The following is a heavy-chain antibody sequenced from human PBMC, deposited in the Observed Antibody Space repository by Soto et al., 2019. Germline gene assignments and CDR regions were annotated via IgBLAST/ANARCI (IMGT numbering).Heavy chain of an antibody. CDR3: ARGDYVFDYYYGMDV. D-gene: IGHD4-17*01. CDR1: GGSFSGYY. J-gene: IGHJ6*02. V-gene: IGHV4-34*01. CDR2: INHSRNT. Sequence: SETLSLTCAVYGGSFSGYYWSWIRQPPGKGLEWIEEINHSRNTNYNPSIKSRDTISVDTSKNQISLKLSSVTAADTAVYYCARGDYVFDYYYGMDVWGQGTTVTVSS.